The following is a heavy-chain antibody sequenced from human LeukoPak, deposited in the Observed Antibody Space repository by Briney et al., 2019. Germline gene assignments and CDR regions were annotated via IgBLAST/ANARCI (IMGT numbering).Heavy chain of an antibody. CDR2: MSHDGGTQ. D-gene: IGHD3-16*01. J-gene: IGHJ4*02. V-gene: IGHV3-30-3*01. CDR3: ARDGGDLPTHLDH. CDR1: GFNFSTYA. Sequence: GGSLRLSCAASGFNFSTYAMNWVRQAPGKGLEWVAVMSHDGGTQYYTDSVKGRFTISRDNPKNTLYLQMNSVGLEDTAVYFCARDGGDLPTHLDHWGQGTLVTVSS.